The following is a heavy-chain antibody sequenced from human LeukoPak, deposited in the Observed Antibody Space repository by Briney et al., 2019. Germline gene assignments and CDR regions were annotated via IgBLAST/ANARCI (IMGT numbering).Heavy chain of an antibody. CDR1: GFTFNIAG. J-gene: IGHJ3*01. CDR2: IKTQIDGGTT. D-gene: IGHD2-2*01. V-gene: IGHV3-15*01. Sequence: GGSLRLSCAASGFTFNIAGMTWVRQAPGKWLEWVGRIKTQIDGGTTDYAAPVKGRFTISRDDSKNTLYLQMNSLKTEDTGVYYCTTSQQLLNYAYDFWGQGTIVTVSS. CDR3: TTSQQLLNYAYDF.